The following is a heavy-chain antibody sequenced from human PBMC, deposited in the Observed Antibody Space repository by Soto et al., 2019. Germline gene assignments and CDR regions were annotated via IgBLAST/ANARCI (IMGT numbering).Heavy chain of an antibody. Sequence: VQLVESGGGVVQPGRSLRLSCAASGFTFSSYGMHWVRQAPGKGLEWVAVISYDGSNKYYADSVKGRFTISRDNSKNTLYLQMNSLRAEDTAVYYCAKDRRGGVSSGMDVWGQGTTVTVSS. CDR1: GFTFSSYG. CDR2: ISYDGSNK. CDR3: AKDRRGGVSSGMDV. V-gene: IGHV3-30*18. D-gene: IGHD2-8*02. J-gene: IGHJ6*02.